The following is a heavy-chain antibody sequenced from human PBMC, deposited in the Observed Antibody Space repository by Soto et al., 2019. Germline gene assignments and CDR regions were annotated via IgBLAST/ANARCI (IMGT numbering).Heavy chain of an antibody. CDR1: GFTFSSYA. CDR3: AKDPAYDFWSGPHPYYFDY. J-gene: IGHJ4*02. Sequence: GGSLSLSCAASGFTFSSYAMSWVRQAPGKGLEWVSVISGSGGSTYYADSVKGRFTISRDNSKNTLFLQLNSLRAEDTAVYYCAKDPAYDFWSGPHPYYFDYWGQGTLVTVSS. CDR2: ISGSGGST. V-gene: IGHV3-23*01. D-gene: IGHD3-3*01.